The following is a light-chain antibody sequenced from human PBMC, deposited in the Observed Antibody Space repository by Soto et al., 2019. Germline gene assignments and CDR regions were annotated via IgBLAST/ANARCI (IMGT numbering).Light chain of an antibody. CDR3: SSFTNNNTPHVV. CDR2: EGS. Sequence: QSALTQPASVSGSPGQSITISCTGTSSDVGSYNLVSWYQQHPGKAPKLMIYEGSKRPSGVSNRFSGSKSGNTASLTISGLQAEDEADYYCSSFTNNNTPHVVFGGGTKLTVL. V-gene: IGLV2-14*02. J-gene: IGLJ2*01. CDR1: SSDVGSYNL.